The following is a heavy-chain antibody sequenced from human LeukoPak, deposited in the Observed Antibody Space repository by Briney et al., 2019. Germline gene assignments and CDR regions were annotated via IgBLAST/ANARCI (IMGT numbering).Heavy chain of an antibody. V-gene: IGHV6-1*01. CDR2: TYYTSKWNT. Sequence: SQTLSLTCAISGDXLSTSGGNWVRQSPSRGLEWLGRTYYTSKWNTDYAVSVKSRIVVNPDTSKNQFSLQLNSVTSEDTAVYYCARGRASAFDVWGQGTMVTVSS. D-gene: IGHD6-25*01. CDR1: GDXLSTSGG. CDR3: ARGRASAFDV. J-gene: IGHJ3*01.